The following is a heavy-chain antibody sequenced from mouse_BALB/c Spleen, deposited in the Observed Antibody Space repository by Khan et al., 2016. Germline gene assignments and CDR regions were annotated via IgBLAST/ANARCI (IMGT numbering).Heavy chain of an antibody. CDR2: IYPGDGDT. Sequence: QLQLKESGAELVRPGSSVKISCKASGYAFSSYWMNWVKQRPGQGLEWIGQIYPGDGDTNYNGKFKGKATLTADKSSSTAYMQLSSLTSEDSAVYFCARVSSSGYVAWFAYWGQGTLVTVSA. CDR1: GYAFSSYW. J-gene: IGHJ3*01. V-gene: IGHV1-80*01. D-gene: IGHD3-1*01. CDR3: ARVSSSGYVAWFAY.